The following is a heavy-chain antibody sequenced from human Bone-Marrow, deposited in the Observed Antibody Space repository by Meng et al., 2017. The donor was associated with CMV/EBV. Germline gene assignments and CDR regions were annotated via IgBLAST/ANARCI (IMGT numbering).Heavy chain of an antibody. Sequence: SETLSLTCAVSGGSISSSNWWSWVRQPPGKGLEWIGEIYHSGSTNYNPSLKSRVTISVDTSKNQFSLKLSSVTAADTAVYYCARARIYCSSTSCYDPYYYYGMDVWGQGTTVTVSS. CDR2: IYHSGST. J-gene: IGHJ6*02. CDR1: GGSISSSNW. V-gene: IGHV4-4*02. CDR3: ARARIYCSSTSCYDPYYYYGMDV. D-gene: IGHD2-2*01.